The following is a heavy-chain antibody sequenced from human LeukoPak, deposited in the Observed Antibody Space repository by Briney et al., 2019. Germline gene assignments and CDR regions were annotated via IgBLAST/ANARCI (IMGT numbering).Heavy chain of an antibody. CDR1: GVTFSTYD. CDR2: ISYDGSDK. Sequence: GGSLRLSCAASGVTFSTYDMHWVRQAPGKGLEWVAVISYDGSDKFYADSVKGRFTISRDNSRNTLFLQTNSLRAEDTAVYFCAATVRHYSDSGGQLHHWGQGTLVTVSS. CDR3: AATVRHYSDSGGQLHH. J-gene: IGHJ1*01. D-gene: IGHD3-22*01. V-gene: IGHV3-30*01.